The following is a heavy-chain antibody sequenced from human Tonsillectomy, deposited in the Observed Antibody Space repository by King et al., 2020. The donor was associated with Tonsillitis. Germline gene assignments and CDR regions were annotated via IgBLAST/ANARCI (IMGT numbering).Heavy chain of an antibody. Sequence: QLVQYGAEVKKPGASVKVSCKASGYIFTSHYMHWVRQAPGQGLEWMGIINPSGGSTSYAQRFQGRVTVTRDTSTSTLYMELSSLRSEDTAVYYCARDQTGVPRGYGDYAAIDYWGQGTLVTVSS. CDR2: INPSGGST. V-gene: IGHV1-46*01. J-gene: IGHJ4*02. CDR3: ARDQTGVPRGYGDYAAIDY. D-gene: IGHD4-17*01. CDR1: GYIFTSHY.